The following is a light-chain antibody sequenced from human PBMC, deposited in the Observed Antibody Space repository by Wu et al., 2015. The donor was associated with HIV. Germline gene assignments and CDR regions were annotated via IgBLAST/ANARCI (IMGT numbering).Light chain of an antibody. V-gene: IGKV1-39*01. CDR2: CAS. J-gene: IGKJ1*01. CDR1: QSIRHYNTNY. CDR3: QQSSTTPWT. Sequence: IQMTQSPSSLAASVGDRVTITCRASQSIRHYNTNYLNWYQQKIGKAPKLLIYCASTVQSGVPSRFSGSGSGTDFNLTITNLQPDDFATYFCQQSSTTPWTFGHGTKVEVK.